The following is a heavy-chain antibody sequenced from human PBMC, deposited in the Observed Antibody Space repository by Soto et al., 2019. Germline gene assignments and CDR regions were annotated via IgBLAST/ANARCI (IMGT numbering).Heavy chain of an antibody. CDR1: GGSIVSSGYY. V-gene: IGHV4-39*01. Sequence: PSESLCLTCTVSGGSIVSSGYYWGWIRQPPGKGMEWIGSIYYSGSTYYNPSLKSRVTISVDTSKNQFSLKLSSVTAADTAVYYCARATIFGVVIILDYWGQGTLVTVSS. D-gene: IGHD3-3*01. CDR2: IYYSGST. CDR3: ARATIFGVVIILDY. J-gene: IGHJ4*02.